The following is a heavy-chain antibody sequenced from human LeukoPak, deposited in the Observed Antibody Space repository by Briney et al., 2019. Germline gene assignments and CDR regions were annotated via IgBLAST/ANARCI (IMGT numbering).Heavy chain of an antibody. D-gene: IGHD2-21*02. CDR1: GFTFSSYS. CDR3: ARDRSSVVVTAKRAFDI. V-gene: IGHV3-21*01. CDR2: ISSSSSYI. J-gene: IGHJ3*02. Sequence: GGSLRLSCAASGFTFSSYSMNWVRQAPGKGLERVSSISSSSSYIYYADSVKGRFTISRDNAKNSLYLQMNSLRAEDTAVYYCARDRSSVVVTAKRAFDIWGQGTMVTVSS.